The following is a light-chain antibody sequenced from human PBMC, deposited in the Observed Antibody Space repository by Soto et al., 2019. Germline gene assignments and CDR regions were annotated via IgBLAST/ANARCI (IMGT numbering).Light chain of an antibody. V-gene: IGKV3-20*01. CDR1: QSVSSNY. CDR3: QQYVTSFT. Sequence: EIVLTQSPGTLSLSPGERATLSCRASQSVSSNYLAWYQQKPGQAPRLLIYVASSRATGIPDRFSGSGSGTDFTLTISRLEPEDFAVYYCQQYVTSFTFGRGTKVDVK. CDR2: VAS. J-gene: IGKJ3*01.